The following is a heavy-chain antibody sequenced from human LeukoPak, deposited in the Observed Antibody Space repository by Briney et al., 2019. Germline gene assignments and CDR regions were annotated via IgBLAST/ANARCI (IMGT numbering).Heavy chain of an antibody. CDR2: ISGRGGST. V-gene: IGHV3-23*01. Sequence: GGSLRLSCAAPGFTSSGYATTWVRHAQGRGVGWVSAISGRGGSTYYADSVKGRFTISRDSSKNTLYLQMNNLRAEDTAVYYCAKAPPDSYYYYYGMDVWGQGSTVTVSS. CDR1: GFTSSGYA. J-gene: IGHJ6*02. CDR3: AKAPPDSYYYYYGMDV. D-gene: IGHD5-18*01.